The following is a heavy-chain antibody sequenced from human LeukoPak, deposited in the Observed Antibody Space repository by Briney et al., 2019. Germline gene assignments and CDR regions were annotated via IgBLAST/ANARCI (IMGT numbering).Heavy chain of an antibody. CDR2: INPNSGGT. D-gene: IGHD3-10*01. J-gene: IGHJ3*02. CDR1: GYTFSNSY. V-gene: IGHV1-2*02. CDR3: TSYGSGSYVSAFDI. Sequence: GASVKVSCKASGYTFSNSYIHWMRQAPGQGLEWMGWINPNSGGTNYAQKFQGRVTMTRDTSISTAYMELSRLRSDDTAVYYCTSYGSGSYVSAFDIWGQGTMVTVSS.